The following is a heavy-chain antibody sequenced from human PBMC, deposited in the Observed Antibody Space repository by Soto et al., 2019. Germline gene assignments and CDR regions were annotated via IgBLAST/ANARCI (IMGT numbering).Heavy chain of an antibody. V-gene: IGHV4-31*01. CDR3: AREKGRSGYVLFDY. CDR2: IHYSGRT. J-gene: IGHJ4*02. CDR1: GASISRGNYY. D-gene: IGHD5-12*01. Sequence: QVQLQESGPGLVKPSQTLSLTCTVSGASISRGNYYWSWIRQRPGKGLEWIGYIHYSGRTYYNTSLKSLVTISGDTSKNQFSLKLSSVTAADTAVYYCAREKGRSGYVLFDYWGQGTLVTVSS.